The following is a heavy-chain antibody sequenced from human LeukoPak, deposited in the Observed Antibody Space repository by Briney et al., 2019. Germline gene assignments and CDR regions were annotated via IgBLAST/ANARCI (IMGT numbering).Heavy chain of an antibody. CDR3: ARGGYCSGGSCYWDYYYYMDV. Sequence: GEALQISCYGSGYSSTSYWIGCVGHMPRKGLEWMGMIYPGDSDTRYSPSFQGQVTISADKSINTAYLQWSSLKASNTAMYYCARGGYCSGGSCYWDYYYYMDVWGKGTTVTVSS. D-gene: IGHD2-15*01. J-gene: IGHJ6*03. CDR2: IYPGDSDT. V-gene: IGHV5-51*01. CDR1: GYSSTSYW.